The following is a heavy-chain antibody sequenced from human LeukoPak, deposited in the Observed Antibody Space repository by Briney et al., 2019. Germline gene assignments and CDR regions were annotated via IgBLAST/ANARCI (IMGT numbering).Heavy chain of an antibody. J-gene: IGHJ4*02. CDR3: ARDLTVVTAENYFDY. V-gene: IGHV1-2*02. CDR2: INPNSGGT. Sequence: ASVKVSCKASGYTFTGYDMHWVRQAPGQGLEGMGWINPNSGGTNYAQKFQGRVTMTRDTSISTAYMELSSLRSEDTAVYYCARDLTVVTAENYFDYWGQGTLVTVSS. CDR1: GYTFTGYD. D-gene: IGHD2-21*02.